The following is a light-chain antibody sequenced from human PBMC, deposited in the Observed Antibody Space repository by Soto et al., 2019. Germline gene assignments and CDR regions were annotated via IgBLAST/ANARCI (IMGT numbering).Light chain of an antibody. Sequence: DLVMTQSPLSLPVTPGEPASISCRSSQSLLHSNGYNYLDWYLQKPGQSPQLLIYLGSNRASGVPDRFRGSGSGTDFTRKISRVEAEDVGVYYCMQALQTPLTFGGGTKVEIK. CDR1: QSLLHSNGYNY. J-gene: IGKJ4*01. CDR2: LGS. V-gene: IGKV2-28*01. CDR3: MQALQTPLT.